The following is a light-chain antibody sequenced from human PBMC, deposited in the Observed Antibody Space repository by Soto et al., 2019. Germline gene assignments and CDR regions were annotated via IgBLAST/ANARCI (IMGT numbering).Light chain of an antibody. CDR3: SSYASSSTLA. CDR1: SSDIGSYHY. J-gene: IGLJ2*01. CDR2: EVS. V-gene: IGLV2-14*01. Sequence: QSVLTQPASVSGSPGQSIAISCTGTSSDIGSYHYVSWYQHHPGKAPKLIIYEVSNRPSGVSDRFSGSKSGNTASLTISGLQAEDEADYYCSSYASSSTLAFGGGTKLTVL.